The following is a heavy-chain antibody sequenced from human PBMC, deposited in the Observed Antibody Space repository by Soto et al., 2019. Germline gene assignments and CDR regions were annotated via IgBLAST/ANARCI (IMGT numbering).Heavy chain of an antibody. Sequence: ASVKVSCKASGYTFTSYYMYWVRQAPGQGLEWMGIINPSGGSTSYAQKFQGRVTMTRDTSTSTVYMELSSLRSEDTAVYYCARVEMATIKGNAFDIWGQATMVTVSS. J-gene: IGHJ3*02. CDR2: INPSGGST. CDR1: GYTFTSYY. D-gene: IGHD5-12*01. CDR3: ARVEMATIKGNAFDI. V-gene: IGHV1-46*01.